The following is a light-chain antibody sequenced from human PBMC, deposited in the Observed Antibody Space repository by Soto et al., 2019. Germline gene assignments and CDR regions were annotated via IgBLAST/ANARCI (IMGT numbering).Light chain of an antibody. CDR3: QVYGSSPET. V-gene: IGKV3-20*01. CDR2: GVS. CDR1: QPVNSGY. J-gene: IGKJ1*01. Sequence: EIVLTQSPGTLSLSPGERATLSCRSSQPVNSGYLAWYQQKPGQAPRLLMYGVSTRDTGIPDRFSGSGAGTDFTLTISRLEPGDFAVYYCQVYGSSPETFGQGTKVDIK.